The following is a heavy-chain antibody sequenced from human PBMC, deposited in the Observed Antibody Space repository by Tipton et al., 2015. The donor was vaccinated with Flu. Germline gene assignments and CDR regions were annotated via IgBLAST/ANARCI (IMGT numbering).Heavy chain of an antibody. J-gene: IGHJ4*02. V-gene: IGHV4-38-2*02. Sequence: TLSLTCTVSGYSISGGFYWGWIRQPPGKGLEWVGNIYHSGSTFYNPSLKSRVTISLDTSENQLSLKLNSMTAADTAVYYCARVNRGFFDYWGQGTLVTVSS. CDR2: IYHSGST. D-gene: IGHD1/OR15-1a*01. CDR1: GYSISGGFY. CDR3: ARVNRGFFDY.